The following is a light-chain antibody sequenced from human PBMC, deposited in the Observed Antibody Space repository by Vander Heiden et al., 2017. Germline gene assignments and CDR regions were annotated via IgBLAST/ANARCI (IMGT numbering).Light chain of an antibody. Sequence: QSALTQPPSVSGSPGQSVAISCTGTSSDVGSYNRVSWYQQPPGTAPKLMIFEVSNRPSGVPERFSGSKSGNTASLTISGLQAEDEADYYCSSFTSSSTVLFGGGTKLTVI. CDR2: EVS. CDR3: SSFTSSSTVL. CDR1: SSDVGSYNR. V-gene: IGLV2-18*02. J-gene: IGLJ2*01.